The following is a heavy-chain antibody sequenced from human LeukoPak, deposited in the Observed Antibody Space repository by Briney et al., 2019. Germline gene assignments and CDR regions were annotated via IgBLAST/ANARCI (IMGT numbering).Heavy chain of an antibody. CDR2: ISYDGSNK. J-gene: IGHJ4*02. V-gene: IGHV3-30*03. Sequence: PGRSLRLSCAASGFTFSSYGMHWVRQAPGKGLEWVAVISYDGSNKYYADSVKGRFTISRDNSKNTLYLQMNSLRAEDTAVYYCARGLADRGLRLGELLLPDYWGQGTLVTVSS. CDR1: GFTFSSYG. CDR3: ARGLADRGLRLGELLLPDY. D-gene: IGHD3-16*01.